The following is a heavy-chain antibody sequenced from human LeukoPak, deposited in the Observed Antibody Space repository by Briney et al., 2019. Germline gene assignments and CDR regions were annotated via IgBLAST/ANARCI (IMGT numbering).Heavy chain of an antibody. J-gene: IGHJ4*02. V-gene: IGHV3-7*01. Sequence: GGALRLSCAASGFTFTNYWMSWVRQAPGKGLEWVANIKQDGSEKYYVDSVVGRFTISRDNAKNSLSLQMNSLRGEDAAVYYCVRAMGSSSADYWGQGTLVTVS. CDR2: IKQDGSEK. CDR3: VRAMGSSSADY. CDR1: GFTFTNYW. D-gene: IGHD6-6*01.